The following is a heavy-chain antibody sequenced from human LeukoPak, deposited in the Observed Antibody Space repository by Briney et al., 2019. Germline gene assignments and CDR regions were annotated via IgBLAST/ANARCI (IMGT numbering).Heavy chain of an antibody. D-gene: IGHD3-10*01. Sequence: PSETLSLTCAVYGGSFSGYYWSWIRQPPGKGLEWIGEINHSGSTNYNPSLKSRVTISVDTSKNQSSLKLSSVTAADTAVYYCARAGNYYYGSGSYKTWGQGTLVTVSS. CDR1: GGSFSGYY. CDR3: ARAGNYYYGSGSYKT. V-gene: IGHV4-34*01. J-gene: IGHJ5*02. CDR2: INHSGST.